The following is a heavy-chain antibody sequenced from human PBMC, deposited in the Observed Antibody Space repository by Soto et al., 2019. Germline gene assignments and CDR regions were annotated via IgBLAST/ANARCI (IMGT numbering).Heavy chain of an antibody. Sequence: QVQLVQSGAEVKNPGASVKGSCKASGYTFTTFGISWVRQAPGQRLEWMGWISGYTGNTNYAQKVQGRVTMTTDTSTSTGYMELRRLTSDDTAIKYCARGKVETSLAVSSDWGQGTLVTVSS. V-gene: IGHV1-18*01. D-gene: IGHD5-18*01. CDR1: GYTFTTFG. J-gene: IGHJ4*02. CDR2: ISGYTGNT. CDR3: ARGKVETSLAVSSD.